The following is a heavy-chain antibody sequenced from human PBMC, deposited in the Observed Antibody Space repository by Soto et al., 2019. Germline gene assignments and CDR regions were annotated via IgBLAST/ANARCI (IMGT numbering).Heavy chain of an antibody. Sequence: ASVKVSCKASGYTFTSYDINWVRQATGQGLEGMGWMNPNIGNTGYAQKFQDRVTMNRNTSISTAYMELSSLRSEDTAVYYCARVGYYYGSGSHQGLDYWGQGTLVTVSS. CDR1: GYTFTSYD. V-gene: IGHV1-8*01. CDR2: MNPNIGNT. CDR3: ARVGYYYGSGSHQGLDY. J-gene: IGHJ4*02. D-gene: IGHD3-10*01.